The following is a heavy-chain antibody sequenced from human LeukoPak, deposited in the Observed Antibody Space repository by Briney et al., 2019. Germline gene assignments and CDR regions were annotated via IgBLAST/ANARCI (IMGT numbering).Heavy chain of an antibody. CDR2: IYYSGST. CDR3: ARAYCSSTSCLLDY. Sequence: PSETLSLTCTVSGGSISSYYWSWIRQPPGKGLEWIGYIYYSGSTNYNPSLKSRVTISVDTSKNQFSLKLSSVTAADTAVYYCARAYCSSTSCLLDYWGQGTLVTVSS. D-gene: IGHD2-2*01. CDR1: GGSISSYY. J-gene: IGHJ4*02. V-gene: IGHV4-59*01.